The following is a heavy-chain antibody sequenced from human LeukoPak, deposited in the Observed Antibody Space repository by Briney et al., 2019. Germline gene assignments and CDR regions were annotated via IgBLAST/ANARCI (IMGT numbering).Heavy chain of an antibody. CDR3: ASVYIAEDY. J-gene: IGHJ4*02. CDR2: ISDTGSTI. Sequence: GGSLRLSCAASGFTFSDYYMSWIRQAPGKGLEWVSYISDTGSTIYYADSVKGRFTISRDNAKNSLYLRMNSLRAEDTAVYYCASVYIAEDYWGQGTLVTVSS. CDR1: GFTFSDYY. D-gene: IGHD2-15*01. V-gene: IGHV3-11*01.